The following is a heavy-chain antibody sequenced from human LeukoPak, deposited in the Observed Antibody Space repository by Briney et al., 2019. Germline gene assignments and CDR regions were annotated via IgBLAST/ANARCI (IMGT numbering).Heavy chain of an antibody. J-gene: IGHJ2*01. CDR1: GYSFTGYW. Sequence: GESLKISCKGSGYSFTGYWIGWVRQMPGKGLEWMGIVYPGNSDTRFSPSFQGQVTISADKSISTAYLQWSSLKASHTAMYYCAGLRGSSLSYWYFDLWGRGTLVTVSS. CDR2: VYPGNSDT. D-gene: IGHD6-13*01. V-gene: IGHV5-51*01. CDR3: AGLRGSSLSYWYFDL.